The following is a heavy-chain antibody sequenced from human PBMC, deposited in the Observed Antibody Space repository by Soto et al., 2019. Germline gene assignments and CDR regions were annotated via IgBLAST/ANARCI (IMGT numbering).Heavy chain of an antibody. CDR2: IIPLFGTA. CDR1: GGTFSSYA. J-gene: IGHJ4*02. CDR3: ARGKASSGRYYFDY. V-gene: IGHV1-69*01. Sequence: QVQLVQSGAEVKKPGSSVKVSCKASGGTFSSYAISWVRQAPGQGLEWMGGIIPLFGTANYAQKFQGRVTITADESTSTAYMELSSLRSEDTAVYYCARGKASSGRYYFDYWGQGTLVTVSS. D-gene: IGHD3-10*01.